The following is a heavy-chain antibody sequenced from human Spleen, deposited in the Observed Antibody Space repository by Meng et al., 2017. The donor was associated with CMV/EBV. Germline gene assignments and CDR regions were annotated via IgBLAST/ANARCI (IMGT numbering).Heavy chain of an antibody. CDR1: GFTFSSYS. D-gene: IGHD3-3*01. V-gene: IGHV3-21*01. J-gene: IGHJ6*02. CDR3: ARDSRLQADFWSGYDIYYYYGMDV. CDR2: ISSSSSYI. Sequence: GESLKISCAASGFTFSSYSMNWVRQAPGKGLEWVSSISSSSSYIYYADSVKGRFTISRDNAKNSLYLQMNSLRAEDTAVYYCARDSRLQADFWSGYDIYYYYGMDVWGQGTTVTVSS.